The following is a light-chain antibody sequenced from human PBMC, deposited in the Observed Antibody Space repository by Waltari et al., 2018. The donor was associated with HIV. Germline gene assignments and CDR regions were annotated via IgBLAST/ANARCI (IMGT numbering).Light chain of an antibody. CDR3: QSADNSVTHLV. CDR2: RDS. J-gene: IGLJ3*02. CDR1: RLSNQY. Sequence: SFDLTQPPSVSVSPGHPARLTFSGSRLSNQYGYWYQQKPGQAPVLVMSRDSERPSGIPERFSGSSSGTTVTLTISGVQAEDEADYYCQSADNSVTHLVCGGGTKLTVL. V-gene: IGLV3-25*03.